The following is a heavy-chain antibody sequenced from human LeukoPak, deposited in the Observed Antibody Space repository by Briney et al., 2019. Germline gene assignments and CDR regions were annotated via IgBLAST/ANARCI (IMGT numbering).Heavy chain of an antibody. CDR2: MYHSGIT. J-gene: IGHJ4*02. V-gene: IGHV4-4*02. D-gene: IGHD2-15*01. CDR3: ARHVGSYDYFDY. CDR1: GGSISSNNW. Sequence: SETLSLTCAVSGGSISSNNWWSWVRQPPGKGLEWIGEMYHSGITNYNPSLKSRVTISVDKSNNQFSLILTSVTAADTAVYYCARHVGSYDYFDYWGQGSLVTVSS.